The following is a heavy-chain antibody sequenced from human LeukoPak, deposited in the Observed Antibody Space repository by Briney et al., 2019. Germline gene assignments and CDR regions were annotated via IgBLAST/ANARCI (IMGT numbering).Heavy chain of an antibody. D-gene: IGHD1-26*01. V-gene: IGHV4-59*01. CDR1: GDSTSNFY. CDR2: IHYSGSS. CDR3: ARGRLGELYFDY. Sequence: SETLSLTCSVSGDSTSNFYWNWIRQSPGKGLEWIGNIHYSGSSVYNPSLKSRVTISADTSKNQFSLKLSSVTAADTAVYYCARGRLGELYFDYWGQGTLVTVSS. J-gene: IGHJ4*02.